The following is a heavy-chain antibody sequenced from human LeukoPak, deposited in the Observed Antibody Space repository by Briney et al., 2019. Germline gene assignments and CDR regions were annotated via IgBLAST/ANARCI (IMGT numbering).Heavy chain of an antibody. D-gene: IGHD6-19*01. V-gene: IGHV4-61*01. CDR1: GGSVSSGSYY. CDR2: IYYSGST. CDR3: ARSSSGWFKGSDY. J-gene: IGHJ4*02. Sequence: PSETLSPTCTVSGGSVSSGSYYWSWIRQPPGTGLEWIGYIYYSGSTNYNPSLKSRVTISVDTSKNQFSLKLSSVTAADTAVYYCARSSSGWFKGSDYWGREPWSPSPQ.